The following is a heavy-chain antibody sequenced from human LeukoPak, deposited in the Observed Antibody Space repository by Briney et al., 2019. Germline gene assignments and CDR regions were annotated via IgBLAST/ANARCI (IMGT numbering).Heavy chain of an antibody. Sequence: SETLSLTCAVYGGSFSGYYWSWIRQPPGKGLEWIGEINHSGSTNYNPSLKSRVTISVDTSKNQFSLKLSSVTAADTAVYYCARALWGDILTGVRFDYWGKGTLVTVSS. V-gene: IGHV4-34*01. J-gene: IGHJ4*02. CDR2: INHSGST. D-gene: IGHD3-9*01. CDR1: GGSFSGYY. CDR3: ARALWGDILTGVRFDY.